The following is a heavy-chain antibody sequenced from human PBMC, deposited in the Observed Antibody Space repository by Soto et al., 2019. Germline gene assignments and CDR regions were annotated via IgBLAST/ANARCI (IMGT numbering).Heavy chain of an antibody. J-gene: IGHJ5*02. Sequence: GASVKVSCKASGYTFTSYAMHWVRQAPGHRPEWMGWIHTGNGDTKYSQKFQGRLTLTRDTSASTGYMELSSLRSEDTAVYFCEREGGIPWGHGTLVTVSS. V-gene: IGHV1-3*04. CDR2: IHTGNGDT. CDR3: EREGGIP. D-gene: IGHD3-16*01. CDR1: GYTFTSYA.